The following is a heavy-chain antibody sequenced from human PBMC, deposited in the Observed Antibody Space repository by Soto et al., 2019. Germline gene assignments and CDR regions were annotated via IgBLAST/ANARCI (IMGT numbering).Heavy chain of an antibody. V-gene: IGHV4-34*01. CDR1: GGSFSGYY. J-gene: IGHJ4*02. CDR3: ARGGNDYYGSGSYYNDY. Sequence: SETLSLTCAVYGGSFSGYYWSWIRQPPGKGLEWIGEINHSGSTNYNPSLKSRVTISVDTSKNPFSLKMSSVTAADTAVYYCARGGNDYYGSGSYYNDYWGQGTLVTVSS. CDR2: INHSGST. D-gene: IGHD3-10*01.